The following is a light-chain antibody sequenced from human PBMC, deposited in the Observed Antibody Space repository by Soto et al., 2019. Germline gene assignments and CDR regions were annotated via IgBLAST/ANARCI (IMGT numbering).Light chain of an antibody. Sequence: QSVLTQPRSVSGSPGQSVTISCTGTSSDVGGYNYVSWYQQHPGKAPKLMIYAVSKRPSGVPDRFSGSKSGNTASLTISGLQAEDEADYSCCSYAGNYTFVFGGGTQLTVL. CDR1: SSDVGGYNY. V-gene: IGLV2-11*01. J-gene: IGLJ2*01. CDR3: CSYAGNYTFV. CDR2: AVS.